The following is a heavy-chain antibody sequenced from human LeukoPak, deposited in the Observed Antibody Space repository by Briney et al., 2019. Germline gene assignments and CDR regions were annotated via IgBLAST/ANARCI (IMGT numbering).Heavy chain of an antibody. D-gene: IGHD2-15*01. J-gene: IGHJ4*02. CDR1: GYSISSGYY. CDR3: ARVCSSGRCLDY. Sequence: PSETLSLTCTVSGYSISSGYYWAWMRQPPGKGLEWIGSINHSGSTYYNPSLKSRVTVSVDTSKNQVSLRLSSVTAADTAVYYCARVCSSGRCLDYWGQGTLVTDSS. CDR2: INHSGST. V-gene: IGHV4-38-2*02.